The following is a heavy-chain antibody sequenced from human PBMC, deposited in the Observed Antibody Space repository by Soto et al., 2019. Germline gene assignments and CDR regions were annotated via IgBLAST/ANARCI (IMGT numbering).Heavy chain of an antibody. J-gene: IGHJ5*02. CDR2: MNPNSGNT. Sequence: QVQLVQSGAEVKKPGASVKVSCKASGYTFTSYDINWVRQATGQGLEWMGWMNPNSGNTGYAQKFQGRVTMTRNTAISTAYMELSSLRSEDKADYYCARGSIADLPRNWFDPWCQGPLVPVSS. V-gene: IGHV1-8*01. CDR1: GYTFTSYD. D-gene: IGHD6-6*01. CDR3: ARGSIADLPRNWFDP.